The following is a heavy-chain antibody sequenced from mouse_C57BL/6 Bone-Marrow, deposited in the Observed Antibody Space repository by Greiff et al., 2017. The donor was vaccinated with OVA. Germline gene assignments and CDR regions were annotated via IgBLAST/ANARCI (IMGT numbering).Heavy chain of an antibody. D-gene: IGHD6-1*01. Sequence: VQLQQPGTELVKPGASVKLSCKASGYTFTSYWMHWVKQRPGQGLEWIGNINPRNGGTNYNEKFKCKATLTLEKSSSTAYMQLSILTSEVAAVYYCVSFASEYEGEAMDYWGQGTSVTVSS. CDR1: GYTFTSYW. CDR3: VSFASEYEGEAMDY. CDR2: INPRNGGT. J-gene: IGHJ4*01. V-gene: IGHV1-53*01.